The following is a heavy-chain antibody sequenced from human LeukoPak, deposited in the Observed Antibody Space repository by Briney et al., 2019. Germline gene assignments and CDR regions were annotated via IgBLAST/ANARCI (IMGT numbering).Heavy chain of an antibody. CDR3: ARQTGSGLFILP. D-gene: IGHD3/OR15-3a*01. CDR2: IYYSGNT. CDR1: GYSISSGYY. Sequence: SSETLSLTCTVSGYSISSGYYWGWIRQPPGKGLEWIGSIYYSGNTYYNASLKSQVSISIDTSKNQFSLRLTSVTAADTAVYYCARQTGSGLFILPGGQGTLVTVSS. J-gene: IGHJ4*02. V-gene: IGHV4-38-2*02.